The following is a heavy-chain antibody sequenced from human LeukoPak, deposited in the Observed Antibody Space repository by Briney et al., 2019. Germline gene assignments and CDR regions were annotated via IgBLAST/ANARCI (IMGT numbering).Heavy chain of an antibody. CDR1: GFTVSNNY. Sequence: GGSLRLSCAASGFTVSNNYMSWVRQAPGKGLEWVSVIYSGDNTYYLESVKGRFTISRDNSKNTLFLQMKRLRAEDTAVYYCAGRRVLDASFDYWGQGTLVTVSS. CDR3: AGRRVLDASFDY. V-gene: IGHV3-66*02. D-gene: IGHD3-16*01. J-gene: IGHJ4*02. CDR2: IYSGDNT.